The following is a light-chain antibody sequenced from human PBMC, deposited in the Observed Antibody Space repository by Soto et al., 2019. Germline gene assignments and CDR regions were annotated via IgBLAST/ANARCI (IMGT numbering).Light chain of an antibody. CDR3: QQYNDWPRT. CDR1: QSVSSN. V-gene: IGKV3-15*01. Sequence: EIVLTQSPGTLSLSPGERATLSCRASQSVSSNLAWYQQKPGQAPRLLIYGASTRATGIPARFSGGGSGTEFTLTISSLQSEDFAVYYCQQYNDWPRTFGQGTKVDI. J-gene: IGKJ1*01. CDR2: GAS.